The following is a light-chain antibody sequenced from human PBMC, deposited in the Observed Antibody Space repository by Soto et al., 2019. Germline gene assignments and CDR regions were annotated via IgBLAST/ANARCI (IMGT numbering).Light chain of an antibody. CDR3: QSYDSSLSAWV. CDR2: GNI. CDR1: SSNIGAGYD. Sequence: QSVLTQPPSVSGAPGQRVTMSCTGSSSNIGAGYDVHWFQQLPGTAPRLLIYGNINRLAGVPARFSGSKSGTSASLAITGLQAEDEADYYCQSYDSSLSAWVFGGGTKPPS. J-gene: IGLJ2*01. V-gene: IGLV1-40*01.